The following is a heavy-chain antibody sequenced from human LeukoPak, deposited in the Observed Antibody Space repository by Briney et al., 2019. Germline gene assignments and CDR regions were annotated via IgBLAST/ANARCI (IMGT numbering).Heavy chain of an antibody. CDR3: AREDGYNFNFDY. J-gene: IGHJ4*02. V-gene: IGHV3-48*03. Sequence: GGSLRLSCAASGFTFSSYEMNWVRQAPGKGLEWVSYISSSGSTIYYVDSVEGRFTISRDNAKNSLYLQMNSLRAEDTAVYYCAREDGYNFNFDYWGQGTLVTVSS. D-gene: IGHD5-24*01. CDR1: GFTFSSYE. CDR2: ISSSGSTI.